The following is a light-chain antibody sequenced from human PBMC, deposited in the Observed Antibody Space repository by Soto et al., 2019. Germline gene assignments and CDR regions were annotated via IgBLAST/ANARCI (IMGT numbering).Light chain of an antibody. J-gene: IGKJ5*01. CDR2: DAS. Sequence: EIVLTQSPVTLSVSPGERATLACMASQSVRTYLAWYQVKPGQAPRLLIYDASRRASGVPARFSGSGSGTDFTLTISSLEPEDFALYYCQQRNTWPPITLGQGTRLENK. CDR1: QSVRTY. CDR3: QQRNTWPPIT. V-gene: IGKV3-11*01.